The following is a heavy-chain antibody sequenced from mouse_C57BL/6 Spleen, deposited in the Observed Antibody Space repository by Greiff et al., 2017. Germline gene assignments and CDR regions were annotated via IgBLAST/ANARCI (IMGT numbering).Heavy chain of an antibody. J-gene: IGHJ2*01. D-gene: IGHD3-1*01. V-gene: IGHV5-17*01. CDR1: GFTFSDYG. Sequence: VQLKESGGGLVKPGGSLKLSCAASGFTFSDYGMHWVRQAPEKGLEWVAYISSGSSTIYYADTVKGRFTISRDNAKNTLFLQMTSLRSEDTAMYYCARWGLSFFDYWGQGTTLTVSS. CDR2: ISSGSSTI. CDR3: ARWGLSFFDY.